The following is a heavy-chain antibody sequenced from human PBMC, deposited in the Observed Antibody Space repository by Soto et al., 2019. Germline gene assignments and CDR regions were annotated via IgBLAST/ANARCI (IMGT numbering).Heavy chain of an antibody. J-gene: IGHJ4*02. CDR1: GGSVSSGDYY. V-gene: IGHV4-30-4*01. Sequence: QVQLRESGPGLLKPSQTLSLTCSVSGGSVSSGDYYWSWIRQSPGKGLEWIAYFSHGGNTYYSPSLKSRVTVSFNMPKKQFSLRLSSVTAADTAKYYCAVNGGNYKFDNWSQGTMVTVSS. CDR3: AVNGGNYKFDN. CDR2: FSHGGNT. D-gene: IGHD1-26*01.